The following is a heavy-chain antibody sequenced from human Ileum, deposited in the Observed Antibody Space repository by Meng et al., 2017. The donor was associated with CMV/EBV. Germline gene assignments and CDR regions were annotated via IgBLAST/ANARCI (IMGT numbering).Heavy chain of an antibody. V-gene: IGHV1-2*02. CDR3: VRSSGWSRFDY. J-gene: IGHJ4*02. D-gene: IGHD6-19*01. CDR1: GFTFSGYY. CDR2: INSKNDGT. Sequence: QVQVVQSGAEVKKPGASVKVSCTTSGFTFSGYYIHWVRQAPGQGLEWMGWINSKNDGTNYARKFQGRVTMTRETSISTAHMELSGLMSDDTAVYYCVRSSGWSRFDYWGQGTLVTVSS.